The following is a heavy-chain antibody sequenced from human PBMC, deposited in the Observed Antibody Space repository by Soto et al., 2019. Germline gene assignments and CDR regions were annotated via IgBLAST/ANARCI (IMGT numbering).Heavy chain of an antibody. CDR1: GFTLRNYA. D-gene: IGHD1-20*01. J-gene: IGHJ4*02. V-gene: IGHV3-23*01. Sequence: PGGSLRLSCEASGFTLRNYAMTWIRQAPWKGLEWVSLISANDVGTYYAESVKTRFTISTDQSRNTVYLQMDSLRADDTAIYYCAKAKNDYNWDNRPPFDYWGQGTLVTVSS. CDR3: AKAKNDYNWDNRPPFDY. CDR2: ISANDVGT.